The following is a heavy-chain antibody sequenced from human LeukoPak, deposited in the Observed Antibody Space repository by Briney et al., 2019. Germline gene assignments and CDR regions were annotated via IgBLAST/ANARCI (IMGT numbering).Heavy chain of an antibody. D-gene: IGHD6-19*01. CDR2: ISSSSSYI. Sequence: GGSLRLSCAASGFTFSSYSMNWVRQAPGKGLEWVSSISSSSSYIYYADSVKGRFTISRDNAKNSLYLQMNSLRAEDTAVYYCARDQIAVAGTRTHYYYYYMDVWGKGTTVTVSS. CDR3: ARDQIAVAGTRTHYYYYYMDV. V-gene: IGHV3-21*01. J-gene: IGHJ6*03. CDR1: GFTFSSYS.